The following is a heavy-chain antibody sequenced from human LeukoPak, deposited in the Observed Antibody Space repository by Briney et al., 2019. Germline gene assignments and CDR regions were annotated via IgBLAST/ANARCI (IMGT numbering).Heavy chain of an antibody. J-gene: IGHJ4*02. V-gene: IGHV3-30-3*01. CDR3: AKERNYYDSSGYPGDN. CDR2: ISYDGSNK. Sequence: PGGSLRLSCAASGFTFSSYAMHWVRQAPGKGLEWVAVISYDGSNKYYADSVKGRFTISRDNFKNTLYLQMNSLRVEDTAVYYCAKERNYYDSSGYPGDNWGQGTLVTVSS. CDR1: GFTFSSYA. D-gene: IGHD3-22*01.